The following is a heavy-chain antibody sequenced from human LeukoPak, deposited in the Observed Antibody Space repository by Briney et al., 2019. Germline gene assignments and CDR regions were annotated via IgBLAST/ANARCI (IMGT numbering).Heavy chain of an antibody. D-gene: IGHD4-17*01. J-gene: IGHJ4*02. V-gene: IGHV3-48*02. CDR1: GVTFSRYS. Sequence: GGTLRLSCAASGVTFSRYSMNWVRQAQGKGMEWFSYISSSSSTIDYPDSVKGRFTISRDNAKNSLHLQMNSLRDEDTAVYYCARDYYCDYFFDYWGQGTLVTVSS. CDR2: ISSSSSTI. CDR3: ARDYYCDYFFDY.